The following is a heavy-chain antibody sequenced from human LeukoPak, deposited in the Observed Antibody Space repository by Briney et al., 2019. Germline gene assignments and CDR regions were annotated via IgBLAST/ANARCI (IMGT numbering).Heavy chain of an antibody. CDR2: ISGSGGST. Sequence: GGSLRLSCAASGFTFSSYAMSWVRQAPGKGLEWVSAISGSGGSTYYADSVKGRFTISRDNSKNTLYLQMNSLRDEDTAVYYCARDGAHYDFWSGRYYYYGMDVWGQGTTVTVSS. J-gene: IGHJ6*02. CDR1: GFTFSSYA. D-gene: IGHD3-3*01. CDR3: ARDGAHYDFWSGRYYYYGMDV. V-gene: IGHV3-23*01.